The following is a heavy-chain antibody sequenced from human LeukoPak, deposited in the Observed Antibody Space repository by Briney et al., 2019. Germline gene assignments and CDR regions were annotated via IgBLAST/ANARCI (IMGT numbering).Heavy chain of an antibody. CDR2: IIPIFGTA. J-gene: IGHJ4*02. V-gene: IGHV1-69*05. CDR1: GGTFSSYA. CDR3: ARDRGFGELSHSI. Sequence: SVKVSCKASGGTFSSYAISWVRQAPGQGLEWMGGIIPIFGTANYAQKFQGRVTITTDESASTAYMELSSLRSEDTAVYYCARDRGFGELSHSIWGQGTLVAVSS. D-gene: IGHD3-10*01.